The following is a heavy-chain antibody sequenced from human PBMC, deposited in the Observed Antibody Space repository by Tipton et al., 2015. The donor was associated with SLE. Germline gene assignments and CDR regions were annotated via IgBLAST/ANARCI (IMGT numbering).Heavy chain of an antibody. CDR2: IYYSGST. CDR3: ARDSRFGYSSSSLFFDY. Sequence: TLSLTCTVSGGSISSYYWSWIRQPPGKGLEWIGYIYYSGSTNYNPSPKSRVTISVDTSKNQFSLKLSSVTAADTAVYYCARDSRFGYSSSSLFFDYWGQGTLVTVSS. V-gene: IGHV4-59*01. J-gene: IGHJ4*02. D-gene: IGHD6-6*01. CDR1: GGSISSYY.